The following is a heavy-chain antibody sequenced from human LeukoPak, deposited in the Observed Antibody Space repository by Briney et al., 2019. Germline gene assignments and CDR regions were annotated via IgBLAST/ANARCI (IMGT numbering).Heavy chain of an antibody. V-gene: IGHV3-23*01. J-gene: IGHJ4*02. D-gene: IGHD2-2*01. CDR2: ISGSGGST. CDR3: AKGFGTSRPYYFDY. CDR1: GFTFSTYA. Sequence: GGSLRLSCAASGFTFSTYAMNWVRQAPGKGLEWVLGISGSGGSTYYPDSVKGRFTISRDNSKNMLYLQMNSLRAEDTAVYYCAKGFGTSRPYYFDYWGQGTLVTVSS.